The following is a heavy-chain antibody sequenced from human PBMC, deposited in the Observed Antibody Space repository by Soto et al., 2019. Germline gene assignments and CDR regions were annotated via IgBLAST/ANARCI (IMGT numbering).Heavy chain of an antibody. D-gene: IGHD1-26*01. CDR1: GFTFSSYS. CDR2: ISSSSSTI. V-gene: IGHV3-48*01. Sequence: GGSLRLSCAASGFTFSSYSMNWVRQAPGKGLEWVSYISSSSSTIYYADSVKGRFTISRDNAKNSLYLQMNSLRAEDTAVYYCTSSGDLVGVTSFVYWGQGTLVTVSS. CDR3: TSSGDLVGVTSFVY. J-gene: IGHJ4*02.